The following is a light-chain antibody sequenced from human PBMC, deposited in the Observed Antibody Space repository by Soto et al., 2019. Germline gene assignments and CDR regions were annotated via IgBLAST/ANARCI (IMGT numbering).Light chain of an antibody. J-gene: IGLJ2*01. CDR2: EVT. Sequence: QSALTQPPSASGSPGQSVTVSCTGTSSDVGGYNSVSWYQQHPGKAPKLIIYEVTKRPSGVPDRFSGSKSGNTASLTVSGLQAEDESDYYCCTYACSHTVFGGGTKLTVL. CDR3: CTYACSHTV. V-gene: IGLV2-8*01. CDR1: SSDVGGYNS.